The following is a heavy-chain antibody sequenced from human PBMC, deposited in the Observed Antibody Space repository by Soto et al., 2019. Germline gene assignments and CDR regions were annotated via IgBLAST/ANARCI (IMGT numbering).Heavy chain of an antibody. CDR1: GGSISSSSYY. D-gene: IGHD5-18*01. Sequence: SETLSLTCTVSGGSISSSSYYWGWIRQPPGKGLEWIGSIYYSGSTYYNPSLKSRVTISVDTSKNQFSLKLSSVTAADTAVYYCARAPTAMALNWFDPWGQGTLVTVSS. CDR3: ARAPTAMALNWFDP. J-gene: IGHJ5*02. CDR2: IYYSGST. V-gene: IGHV4-39*07.